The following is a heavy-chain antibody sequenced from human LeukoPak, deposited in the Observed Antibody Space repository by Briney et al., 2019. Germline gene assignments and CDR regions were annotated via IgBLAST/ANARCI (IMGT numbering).Heavy chain of an antibody. CDR3: ARITGIAAAVDY. D-gene: IGHD6-13*01. CDR1: GFTFSTYW. CDR2: IKYDGSET. Sequence: PGGSLRLSCAASGFTFSTYWMSWVRQAPGKGLKWVANIKYDGSETYYVDPVKGRFTISRDNAKNSLYLEMNSLRAEDTAVYYCARITGIAAAVDYWGQGTLVTVSS. J-gene: IGHJ4*02. V-gene: IGHV3-7*04.